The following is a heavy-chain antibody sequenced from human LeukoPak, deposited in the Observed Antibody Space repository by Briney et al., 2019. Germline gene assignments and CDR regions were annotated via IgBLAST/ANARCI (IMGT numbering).Heavy chain of an antibody. CDR2: ISYDGSNK. D-gene: IGHD3-3*01. J-gene: IGHJ1*01. V-gene: IGHV3-30*03. Sequence: GGSLRLSCAASGFTFSSYGMHWVRQAPGKGLEWVAVISYDGSNKYYADSVKGRFTISRDNSKNTLYLQMNSLRAEDTAVYYCARDSGYYDFWSGYYLGEFQHWGQGTLVTVSS. CDR3: ARDSGYYDFWSGYYLGEFQH. CDR1: GFTFSSYG.